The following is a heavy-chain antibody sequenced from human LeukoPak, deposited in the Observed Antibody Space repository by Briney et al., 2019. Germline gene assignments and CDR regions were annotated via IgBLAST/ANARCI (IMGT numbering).Heavy chain of an antibody. CDR2: ISRSAGST. CDR3: AKALGTVAKYYYYYYGMDV. D-gene: IGHD4-23*01. J-gene: IGHJ6*02. CDR1: GFTFSSYW. V-gene: IGHV3-23*01. Sequence: GGSLRLSCAASGFTFSSYWMNWVRQAPGMGLEWVSTISRSAGSTYYADSVKGRFTISRDNSKNTLYLQMNSLRAEDTAVYYCAKALGTVAKYYYYYYGMDVWGQGTTVTVSS.